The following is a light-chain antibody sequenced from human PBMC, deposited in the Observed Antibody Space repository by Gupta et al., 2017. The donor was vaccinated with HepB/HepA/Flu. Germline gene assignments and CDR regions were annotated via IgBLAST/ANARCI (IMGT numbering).Light chain of an antibody. CDR1: QSVSSSY. J-gene: IGKJ5*01. Sequence: EIVLTQSPGTLSLSPGERATLSCRASQSVSSSYLAWYQQKPGQAPRLLIYGASSRPTGIPDRFSGSGSGTDFTLTISRLEPEDVAVYYCQQYGSSPTFGQGTQLEIK. CDR3: QQYGSSPT. CDR2: GAS. V-gene: IGKV3-20*01.